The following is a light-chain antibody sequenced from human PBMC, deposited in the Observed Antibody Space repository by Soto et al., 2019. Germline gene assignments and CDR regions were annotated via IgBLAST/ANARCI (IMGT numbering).Light chain of an antibody. CDR1: SSNIGSNY. J-gene: IGLJ1*01. CDR2: NNN. Sequence: QSVLTQPPSASGTPGQRVSISCSGFSSNIGSNYVYWYQQLPGTAPKLLIYNNNQRPSGVPGRFSGSKSGTSASLAISGLRSEDEAEYYCASWDSRLSADVFGTGTKVTV. V-gene: IGLV1-47*02. CDR3: ASWDSRLSADV.